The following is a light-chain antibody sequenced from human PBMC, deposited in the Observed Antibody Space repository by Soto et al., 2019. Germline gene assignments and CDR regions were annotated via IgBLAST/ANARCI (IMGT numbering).Light chain of an antibody. CDR3: QQYGSVPLT. CDR1: QSVSSSY. CDR2: DAS. Sequence: EIVLTQSPGTLSLSPGERATLSCRASQSVSSSYLAWYQQKPGQAPRLLIYDASSRATGIPERFSGSGSGTDSTLTISRLEAEGFAVYYCQQYGSVPLTFGGGTKVEIK. V-gene: IGKV3-20*01. J-gene: IGKJ4*01.